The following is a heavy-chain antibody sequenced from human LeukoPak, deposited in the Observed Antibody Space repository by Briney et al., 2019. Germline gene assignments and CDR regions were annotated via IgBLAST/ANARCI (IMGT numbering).Heavy chain of an antibody. V-gene: IGHV3-21*01. CDR3: ARDPDEQQQLDHLDY. D-gene: IGHD6-13*01. CDR1: GFTFSSYS. Sequence: PGGSLRLSCAASGFTFSSYSMNWVRQAPGKGLEWVSSISSSSSYIYYADSVKGRFTISRDNAKNSLYLQMNSLRAEDTAVYYCARDPDEQQQLDHLDYWGQGTLVTVSS. J-gene: IGHJ4*02. CDR2: ISSSSSYI.